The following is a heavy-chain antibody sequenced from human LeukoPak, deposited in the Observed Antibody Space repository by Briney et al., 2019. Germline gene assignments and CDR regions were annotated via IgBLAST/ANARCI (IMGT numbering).Heavy chain of an antibody. CDR2: ISPTGGTT. Sequence: ASVKVSCKTSGYMFTVYYLHWVRQAPGQGLEWMGMISPTGGTTRFSQKYQGRITMTRDMSTSTVYMDLSSQRSEDTAVYYCAREMRSSKALDYWGQGTLVTVSS. J-gene: IGHJ4*02. V-gene: IGHV1-46*01. CDR3: AREMRSSKALDY. CDR1: GYMFTVYY. D-gene: IGHD2/OR15-2a*01.